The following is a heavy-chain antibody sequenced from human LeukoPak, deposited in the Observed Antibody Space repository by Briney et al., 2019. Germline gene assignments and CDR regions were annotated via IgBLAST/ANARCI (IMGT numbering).Heavy chain of an antibody. CDR1: GFTFTSYS. D-gene: IGHD6-13*01. CDR2: ISGSGGST. J-gene: IGHJ4*02. V-gene: IGHV3-23*01. CDR3: AKEEDSSWAPFDY. Sequence: GGSLRLSCAASGFTFTSYSMNWVRQAPGKGLEWVSAISGSGGSTYYADSVKGRFTISRDNSKNTLYLQMNSLRAEDTAVYYCAKEEDSSWAPFDYWGQGTLVTVSS.